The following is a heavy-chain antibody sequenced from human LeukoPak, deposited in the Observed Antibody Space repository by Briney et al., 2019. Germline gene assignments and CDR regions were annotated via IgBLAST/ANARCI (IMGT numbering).Heavy chain of an antibody. Sequence: GESLKISCKGSGYSFTSYWIGWVRQMPGKGLEWMGIIYPGDSDTRYSPSFQGQVTISADKSISTAYLQWSSLKASDTAMYYCARCDAPPGILTGYSYWGQGTLVTVSS. CDR3: ARCDAPPGILTGYSY. V-gene: IGHV5-51*01. CDR2: IYPGDSDT. CDR1: GYSFTSYW. J-gene: IGHJ4*02. D-gene: IGHD3-9*01.